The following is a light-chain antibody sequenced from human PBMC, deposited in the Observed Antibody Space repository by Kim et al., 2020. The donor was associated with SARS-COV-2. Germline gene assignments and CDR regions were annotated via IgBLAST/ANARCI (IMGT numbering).Light chain of an antibody. Sequence: GQTVRITCQGDSRRRYYASWYQQKPGQAPLLVIYGKNNRPSGIPNRFSGSSSGNTASLTITGAQAEDEADYYCNSRDSSGNRLLYVFGTGTKVTVL. V-gene: IGLV3-19*01. CDR1: SRRRYY. CDR3: NSRDSSGNRLLYV. J-gene: IGLJ1*01. CDR2: GKN.